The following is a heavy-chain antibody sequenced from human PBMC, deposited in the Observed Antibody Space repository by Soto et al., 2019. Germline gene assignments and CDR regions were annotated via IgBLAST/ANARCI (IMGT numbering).Heavy chain of an antibody. CDR3: ARDEEEQLVVRATYYMDV. Sequence: EVQLLESGGDLVQPGGSLRLSCAASGFTFNNYAMSWVRQAPGKGLEWVSAISAIGDATYYLGSVRGRFTISRDTSKSTLYLQMNSLRAEDTAVYYCARDEEEQLVVRATYYMDVWGKGTTVTVSS. J-gene: IGHJ6*03. CDR2: ISAIGDAT. V-gene: IGHV3-23*01. D-gene: IGHD6-19*01. CDR1: GFTFNNYA.